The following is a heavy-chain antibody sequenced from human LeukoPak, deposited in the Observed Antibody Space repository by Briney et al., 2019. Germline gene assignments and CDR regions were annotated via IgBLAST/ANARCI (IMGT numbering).Heavy chain of an antibody. J-gene: IGHJ4*02. CDR3: ARDPAAVSTNTYD. V-gene: IGHV3-30*03. CDR1: GFTFSSYG. CDR2: ISYDGSNK. D-gene: IGHD6-13*01. Sequence: GGSLRLSCAASGFTFSSYGMHWVRQAPGKGLEWVAVISYDGSNKYYADSVKGRFTISRDNSKNTLYLQMNSLRAEDTAVYYCARDPAAVSTNTYDWGQGTLVTVS.